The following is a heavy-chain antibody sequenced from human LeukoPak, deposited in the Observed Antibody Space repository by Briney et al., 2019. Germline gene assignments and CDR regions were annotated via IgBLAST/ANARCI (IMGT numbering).Heavy chain of an antibody. J-gene: IGHJ6*02. D-gene: IGHD2-15*01. CDR3: AREIRETVVTRHYYYGIDV. Sequence: GGSLRLSCGASGFSISSYWMHWVRQVPGKGLVWVSRISPDGSTTGYADSVKGRFTISRENAKNVLYLQMSSLRAEDTAVYYCAREIRETVVTRHYYYGIDVWGQGTTVTVSS. V-gene: IGHV3-74*01. CDR1: GFSISSYW. CDR2: ISPDGSTT.